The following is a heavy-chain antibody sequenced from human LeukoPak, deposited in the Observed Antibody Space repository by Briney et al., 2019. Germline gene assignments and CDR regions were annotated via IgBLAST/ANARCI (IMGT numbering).Heavy chain of an antibody. CDR2: INPDSGGT. CDR1: GYTFTGYY. Sequence: GASVKVSCKASGYTFTGYYMHWVRQAPGQGLEWMGWINPDSGGTNYAQKLQGRVTMTTDTSTSTAYMELRSLRSDDTAVYYCAKARIAVANWFDPWGQGTLVTVSS. V-gene: IGHV1-2*02. J-gene: IGHJ5*02. D-gene: IGHD6-19*01. CDR3: AKARIAVANWFDP.